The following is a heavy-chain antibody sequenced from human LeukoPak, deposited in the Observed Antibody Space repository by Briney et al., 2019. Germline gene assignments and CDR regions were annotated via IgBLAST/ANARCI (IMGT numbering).Heavy chain of an antibody. CDR2: INPNSGGT. D-gene: IGHD3-22*01. CDR1: GYTFTGYY. CDR3: ARVPYDSSGYCDY. Sequence: WASVKVSCKASGYTFTGYYMHWVRQAPGQGLEWMGWINPNSGGTNYAQKFQGRVTMTRDTSISTAYMELSRLRSDDTAVYYCARVPYDSSGYCDYWGQGTLVTVSS. V-gene: IGHV1-2*02. J-gene: IGHJ4*02.